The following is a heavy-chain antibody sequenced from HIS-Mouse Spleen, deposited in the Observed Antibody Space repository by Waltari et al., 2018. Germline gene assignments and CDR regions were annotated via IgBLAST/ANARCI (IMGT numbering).Heavy chain of an antibody. D-gene: IGHD6-19*01. CDR2: ISYDGSNK. CDR1: GFTFSSYG. J-gene: IGHJ4*02. V-gene: IGHV3-30*18. CDR3: AKASSGWLDY. Sequence: QVQLVESGGGVVQPGRSLRLSCAASGFTFSSYGMHWVRPAPGKGLGWVAVISYDGSNKYYADSVRGRFTISRDNSKNTLYLQMNSLRAEDTAVYYCAKASSGWLDYWGQGTLVTVSS.